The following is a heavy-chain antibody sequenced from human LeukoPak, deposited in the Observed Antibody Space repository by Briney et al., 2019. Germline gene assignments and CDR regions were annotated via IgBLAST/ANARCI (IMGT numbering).Heavy chain of an antibody. Sequence: GGSLRLSCAASGFTFSSYSINWVRQAPGKGLEWVSSISSSSSYIYYADSVKGRFTISRDNAKNSLYLQMNSLRAEDTAVYYCAKDRAYYDILTEAIYWGQGTLVTVSS. CDR2: ISSSSSYI. V-gene: IGHV3-21*04. CDR3: AKDRAYYDILTEAIY. D-gene: IGHD3-9*01. CDR1: GFTFSSYS. J-gene: IGHJ4*02.